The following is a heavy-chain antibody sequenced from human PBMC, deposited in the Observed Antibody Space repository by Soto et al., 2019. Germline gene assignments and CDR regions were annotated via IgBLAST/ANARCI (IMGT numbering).Heavy chain of an antibody. V-gene: IGHV6-1*01. J-gene: IGHJ4*02. CDR2: TYYRSKWYN. Sequence: SQTLSLTCAISGDSVSSNSAAWNWIRQSPSRGLEWLGRTYYRSKWYNDYAVSVKSRITINPDTSKNQFSLQLNSVTPEDTAVYYCARMPPGGYGGYEWSQTFDYWGQGTLVTVSS. D-gene: IGHD5-12*01. CDR3: ARMPPGGYGGYEWSQTFDY. CDR1: GDSVSSNSAA.